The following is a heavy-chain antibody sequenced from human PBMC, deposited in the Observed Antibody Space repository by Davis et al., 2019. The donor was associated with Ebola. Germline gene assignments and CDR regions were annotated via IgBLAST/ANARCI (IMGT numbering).Heavy chain of an antibody. Sequence: SLKISCAASGFTFSSYWMHWVRQAPGKGLEWVSGISWNSGSIGYADSVKGRFTISRDNAKNSLYLQMNGLRAEDTALYYCAKDSSSHGDYYYGMDVWGQGTTVTVSS. V-gene: IGHV3-9*01. CDR1: GFTFSSYW. J-gene: IGHJ6*02. D-gene: IGHD6-6*01. CDR2: ISWNSGSI. CDR3: AKDSSSHGDYYYGMDV.